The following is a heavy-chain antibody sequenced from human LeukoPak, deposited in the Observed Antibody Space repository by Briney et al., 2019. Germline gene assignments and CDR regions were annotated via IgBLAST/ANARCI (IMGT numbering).Heavy chain of an antibody. CDR1: GNYW. CDR3: VSFYETY. V-gene: IGHV3-74*01. D-gene: IGHD2/OR15-2a*01. CDR2: INSDGSWT. Sequence: GGSLRLSCEASGNYWMHWVRQAPGKGLVWVSHINSDGSWTSYADSVKGRFTISKDNAKNTVYLQMNSLRAEDTAVYYCVSFYETYWGRGTLVTVSS. J-gene: IGHJ4*02.